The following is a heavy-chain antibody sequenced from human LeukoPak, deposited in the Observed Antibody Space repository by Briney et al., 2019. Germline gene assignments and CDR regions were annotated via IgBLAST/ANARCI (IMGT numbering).Heavy chain of an antibody. CDR2: TRNKANSYTT. CDR1: GFTFSDHY. J-gene: IGHJ3*02. Sequence: GGSLRLSCAASGFTFSDHYMDWVRQAPGKGLEWVGRTRNKANSYTTEYAASVKGRFTISRDDSKNSLYLQMNSLETEDTALYYCTRSGSYLPFDIWGQGTMVTVSS. V-gene: IGHV3-72*01. CDR3: TRSGSYLPFDI. D-gene: IGHD1-26*01.